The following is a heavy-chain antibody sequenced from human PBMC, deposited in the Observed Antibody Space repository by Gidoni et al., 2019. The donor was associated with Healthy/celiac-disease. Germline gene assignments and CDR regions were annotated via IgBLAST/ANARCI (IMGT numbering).Heavy chain of an antibody. V-gene: IGHV1-18*01. CDR3: ARETYCSSTSCYANYYYYYGMDV. D-gene: IGHD2-2*01. CDR1: GYTFISYG. Sequence: QVQLVQSGAEVKKPGASVKVSCKASGYTFISYGISWVRRAPGQGLEWMGWISAYNGNTNNAQKLQGRVTMTTDTSTSTAYMELRSLISDDPAVYYCARETYCSSTSCYANYYYYYGMDVWGQGTTVTVSS. J-gene: IGHJ6*02. CDR2: ISAYNGNT.